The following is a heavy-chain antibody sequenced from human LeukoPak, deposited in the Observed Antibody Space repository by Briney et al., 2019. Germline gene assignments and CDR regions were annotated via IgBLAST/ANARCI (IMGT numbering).Heavy chain of an antibody. CDR2: INHSGST. CDR1: GGSFSGYY. Sequence: NPSETLSLTCAVYGGSFSGYYWSWIRQPPGKGLEWIGEINHSGSTNYNPSLKSRVTISVDTSKNQFSLKVDSVTAADTAVYYCATYVWGRHFDYWGQGTLVTVSS. J-gene: IGHJ4*02. CDR3: ATYVWGRHFDY. D-gene: IGHD3-16*01. V-gene: IGHV4-34*01.